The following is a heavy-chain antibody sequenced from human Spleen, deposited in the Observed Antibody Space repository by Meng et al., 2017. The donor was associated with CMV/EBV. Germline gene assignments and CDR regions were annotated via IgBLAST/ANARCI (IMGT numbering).Heavy chain of an antibody. CDR3: ATLAGPFDY. J-gene: IGHJ4*02. D-gene: IGHD2-15*01. CDR1: GFTFSDYA. V-gene: IGHV3-30*02. Sequence: GESLKISCVASGFTFSDYAMHWVRQAPGKGLEWVAFIHYDGTKTYYVDSVKGRFTISRDNSKNTLYLQMNSLRAEDTAVYYCATLAGPFDYWGQGTLVTVSS. CDR2: IHYDGTKT.